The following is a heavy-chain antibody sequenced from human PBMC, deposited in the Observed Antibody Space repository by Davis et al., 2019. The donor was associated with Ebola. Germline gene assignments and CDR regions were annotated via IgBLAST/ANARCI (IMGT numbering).Heavy chain of an antibody. CDR1: GFTFSSYA. CDR2: ISGSGGST. CDR3: ADVEAGPDY. Sequence: GESLKISCAASGFTFSSYAMSWVRQAPGKGLEWVSAISGSGGSTYYADSVKGRFTISRDNSKNTLYLQMNSLRGEDTAVYYCADVEAGPDYWGQGTLVTVSS. J-gene: IGHJ4*02. V-gene: IGHV3-23*01. D-gene: IGHD6-19*01.